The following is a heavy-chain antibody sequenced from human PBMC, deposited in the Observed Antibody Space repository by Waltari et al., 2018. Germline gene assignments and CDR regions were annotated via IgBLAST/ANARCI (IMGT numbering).Heavy chain of an antibody. CDR2: IYYSGST. J-gene: IGHJ4*02. Sequence: QVQLQESGPGLVKPSETLSLTCTVSGGSISSYYWSWLRQPPGKGLEWIGYIYYSGSTNYNPSLKSRVTISVDTSKNQFSLKLSSVTAADTAVYYCARGKRWLQFSYFDYWGQGTLVTVSS. CDR3: ARGKRWLQFSYFDY. CDR1: GGSISSYY. V-gene: IGHV4-59*01. D-gene: IGHD5-12*01.